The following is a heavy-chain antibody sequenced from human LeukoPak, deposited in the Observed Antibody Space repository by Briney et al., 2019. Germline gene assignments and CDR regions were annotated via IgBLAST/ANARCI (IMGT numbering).Heavy chain of an antibody. CDR3: ARDGCSSTSCYPGWFDP. D-gene: IGHD2-2*01. J-gene: IGHJ5*02. CDR2: IIPIFGTA. V-gene: IGHV1-69*13. CDR1: GYTFTSYD. Sequence: SVKVSCKASGYTFTSYDINWVRQATGQGLEWMGGIIPIFGTANYAQKFQGRVTITADESTSTAYMELSSLRSEDTAVYYCARDGCSSTSCYPGWFDPWGQGTLVTVSS.